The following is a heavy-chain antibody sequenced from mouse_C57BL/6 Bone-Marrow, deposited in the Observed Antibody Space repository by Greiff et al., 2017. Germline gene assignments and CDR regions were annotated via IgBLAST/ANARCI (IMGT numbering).Heavy chain of an antibody. V-gene: IGHV1-62-2*01. Sequence: QVQLQQSGAELVKPGASVKLSCKASGYTFTEYTIHWVKQRSGQGLGWIGWFYPGSGSIKYNEKFKDKATLTADKSSSTVYMELSRLTSEDPAVYFCAIHEAIYYDYDGGYAMDYWGQGTAVTVSS. CDR1: GYTFTEYT. CDR3: AIHEAIYYDYDGGYAMDY. CDR2: FYPGSGSI. J-gene: IGHJ4*01. D-gene: IGHD2-4*01.